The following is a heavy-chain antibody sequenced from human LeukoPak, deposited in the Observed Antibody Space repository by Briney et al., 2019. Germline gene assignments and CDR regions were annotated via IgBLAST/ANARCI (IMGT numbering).Heavy chain of an antibody. J-gene: IGHJ4*02. CDR3: ARVTGYVMEDYFDY. CDR2: IYYSGSN. D-gene: IGHD6-13*01. CDR1: GGTISSYD. Sequence: PSETLSLTCTASGGTISSYDWSWIRQPPGKGLEWIGYIYYSGSNNYNPSFKSRVTISVDTSKNQFSLMLSSVTAADTAVYYCARVTGYVMEDYFDYWGQGTLVTVSS. V-gene: IGHV4-59*01.